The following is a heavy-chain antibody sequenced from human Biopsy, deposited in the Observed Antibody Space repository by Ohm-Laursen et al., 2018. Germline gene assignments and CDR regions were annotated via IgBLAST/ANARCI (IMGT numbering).Heavy chain of an antibody. CDR3: ARMDCSGGSCHYYSYGMDV. J-gene: IGHJ6*02. CDR2: IHHSGST. Sequence: SETLSLTCSVSGGSFTGHYWSWIRQPPGKGLECTGNIHHSGSTNYNPSLKSRLTISVDTSKNQFSLKLSSVTAADTAVYYCARMDCSGGSCHYYSYGMDVWGQGTTVTVSS. CDR1: GGSFTGHY. D-gene: IGHD2-15*01. V-gene: IGHV4-4*09.